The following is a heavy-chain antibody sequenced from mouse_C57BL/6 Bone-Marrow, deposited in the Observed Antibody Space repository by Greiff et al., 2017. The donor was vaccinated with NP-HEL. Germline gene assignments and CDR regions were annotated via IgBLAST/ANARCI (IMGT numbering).Heavy chain of an antibody. CDR3: ARRSLITTVVAHYFDY. CDR2: ISSGSSTI. J-gene: IGHJ2*01. CDR1: GFTFSDYG. V-gene: IGHV5-17*01. Sequence: EVKLMESGGGLVKPGGSLKLSCAASGFTFSDYGMHWVRQAPEKGLEWVAYISSGSSTIYYADTVQGRFTISRDNAKNTQCLQITSLRSEDTAMYSSARRSLITTVVAHYFDYWGQGTTLTVSS. D-gene: IGHD1-1*01.